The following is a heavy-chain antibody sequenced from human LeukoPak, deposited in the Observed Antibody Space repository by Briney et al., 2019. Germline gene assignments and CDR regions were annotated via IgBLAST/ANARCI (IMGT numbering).Heavy chain of an antibody. CDR1: GGSISSGSYF. CDR3: ARDAKYYYGSRTYFFFEY. Sequence: SETLSLTCTVSGGSISSGSYFWGWIRQTPGKGLEWIGHIYTSGTTNYNPSLKSRVTMSIDTSKNQFSLKLSSVTAADTAIYYCARDAKYYYGSRTYFFFEYWGQGTLLTVSS. CDR2: IYTSGTT. D-gene: IGHD3-10*01. V-gene: IGHV4-39*07. J-gene: IGHJ4*02.